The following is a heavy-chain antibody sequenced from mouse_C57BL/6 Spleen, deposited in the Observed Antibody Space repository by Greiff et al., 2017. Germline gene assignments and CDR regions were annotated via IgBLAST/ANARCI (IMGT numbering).Heavy chain of an antibody. CDR3: ARRGDGYYGAMDY. D-gene: IGHD2-3*01. V-gene: IGHV1-50*01. CDR2: IDPSDSYT. CDR1: GYTFTSYW. Sequence: QVQLQQPGAELVKPGASVKLSCKASGYTFTSYWMQWVKQRPGQGLEWIGEIDPSDSYTNYNQKFKGKATLTVDTSSCTAYMQLSSLTSEDSAVYYCARRGDGYYGAMDYWGQGTSVTVSS. J-gene: IGHJ4*01.